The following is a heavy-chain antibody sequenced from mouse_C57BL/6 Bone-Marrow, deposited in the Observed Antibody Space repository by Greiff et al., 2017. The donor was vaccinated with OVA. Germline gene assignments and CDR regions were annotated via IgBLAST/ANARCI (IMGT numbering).Heavy chain of an antibody. J-gene: IGHJ3*01. CDR2: IRNKANNHAT. Sequence: EVKVVESGGGLVQPGGSMKLSCAASGFTFSDAWMDWVRQSPEKGLEWVAEIRNKANNHATYYAESVKGRFTISRDDSKSSVYLQMTSLRAEDTGIYYCTGLHGSSHEAYWGQGTLVTVSA. D-gene: IGHD1-1*01. V-gene: IGHV6-6*01. CDR1: GFTFSDAW. CDR3: TGLHGSSHEAY.